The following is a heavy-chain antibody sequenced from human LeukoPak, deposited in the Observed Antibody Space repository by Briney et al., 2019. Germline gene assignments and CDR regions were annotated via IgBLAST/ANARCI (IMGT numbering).Heavy chain of an antibody. CDR1: GFTFSSYD. J-gene: IGHJ6*02. V-gene: IGHV3-13*01. CDR3: ARVLPKYFDFLTGFYYYYCMDV. Sequence: GGSLRLSCAASGFTFSSYDMHWVRQATGKGLEWVSGIGSAGDTYYPDSVKGRFTISRDNAKNSLYLQMNSLRAGDTAVYYCARVLPKYFDFLTGFYYYYCMDVWGQGTTVTVSS. CDR2: IGSAGDT. D-gene: IGHD3-9*01.